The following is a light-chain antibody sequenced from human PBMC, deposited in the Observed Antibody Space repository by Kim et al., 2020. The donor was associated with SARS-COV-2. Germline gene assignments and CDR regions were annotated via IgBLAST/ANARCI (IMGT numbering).Light chain of an antibody. CDR1: QSVSSY. CDR2: DAS. Sequence: LSPGERPPLSCRSSQSVSSYLAWYQQKPGQPPRLLIYDASNRATGIPARFSGSGSGTDFTLTISSLEPEDFAVYYCQQRSNWPLTFGGGTKVDIK. J-gene: IGKJ4*01. V-gene: IGKV3-11*01. CDR3: QQRSNWPLT.